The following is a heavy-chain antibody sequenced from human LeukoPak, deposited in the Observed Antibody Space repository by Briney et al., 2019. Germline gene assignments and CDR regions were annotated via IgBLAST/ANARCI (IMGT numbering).Heavy chain of an antibody. Sequence: GGSLRLSCAASGFTFSSYAMSWVRQAPGKGREGVSAISGSGGSTYYADSVKGRFTISRDNSKNTLYLQMNSLRAEDTAVYYCAKDRVERPGWFDPWGQGTLVTVSS. CDR2: ISGSGGST. CDR3: AKDRVERPGWFDP. J-gene: IGHJ5*02. CDR1: GFTFSSYA. V-gene: IGHV3-23*01.